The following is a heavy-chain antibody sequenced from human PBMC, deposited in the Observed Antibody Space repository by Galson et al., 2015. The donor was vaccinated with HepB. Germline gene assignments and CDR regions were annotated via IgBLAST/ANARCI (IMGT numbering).Heavy chain of an antibody. CDR2: ISIHRDST. CDR1: GFTFINYA. J-gene: IGHJ4*02. Sequence: SLRLSCAASGFTFINYAMNWVRQAPGKGLEYFSGISIHRDSTYYADSVKGRITISRDNPTNTVYLQMSGLRAEDTAVCYCAKDVGSGYFDYWGQGTRVTVAS. CDR3: AKDVGSGYFDY. V-gene: IGHV3-64D*06. D-gene: IGHD1-14*01.